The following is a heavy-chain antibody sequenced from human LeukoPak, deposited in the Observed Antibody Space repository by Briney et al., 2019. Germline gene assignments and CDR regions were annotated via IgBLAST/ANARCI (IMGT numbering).Heavy chain of an antibody. D-gene: IGHD2-2*01. V-gene: IGHV3-66*01. J-gene: IGHJ4*02. Sequence: SGGSLRLSCAASGFTVSSNYMSWVRQAPGKGLEWVSVIYSGGSTYYADSVKGRFTISRDNAKNSLYLQMNSLRAEDTAVYYCARDLRYCSSTSCYETDYWGQGTLVTVSS. CDR1: GFTVSSNY. CDR2: IYSGGST. CDR3: ARDLRYCSSTSCYETDY.